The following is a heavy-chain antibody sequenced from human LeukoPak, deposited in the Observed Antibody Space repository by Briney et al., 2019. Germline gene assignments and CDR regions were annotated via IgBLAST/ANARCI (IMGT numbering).Heavy chain of an antibody. J-gene: IGHJ5*02. Sequence: SVKVSCKASGGTFSSYAISWGRQAPGQGLEWMGGIIPIFGTANYAQKFQGRVTITADESTSTAYMELSSLRSEDTAVYYCARSLTVTMVWFDPWGQGTLVTVSS. CDR1: GGTFSSYA. D-gene: IGHD4-11*01. CDR2: IIPIFGTA. CDR3: ARSLTVTMVWFDP. V-gene: IGHV1-69*13.